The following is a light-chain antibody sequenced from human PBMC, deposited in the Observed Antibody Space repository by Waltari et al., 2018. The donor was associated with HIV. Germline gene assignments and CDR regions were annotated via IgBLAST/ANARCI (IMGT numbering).Light chain of an antibody. CDR2: RND. V-gene: IGLV1-47*01. CDR1: KSNLGHHF. CDR3: ASWDDNLGHWI. Sequence: QPKMTQAPSASKTPGQRITMSCSGTKSNLGHHFIYWYQQIAGAAPRLVMARNDQRPAGVPDRFSGTKSGTSAFLAITGLRLDDEATYFCASWDDNLGHWIFGGGTKLTVL. J-gene: IGLJ2*01.